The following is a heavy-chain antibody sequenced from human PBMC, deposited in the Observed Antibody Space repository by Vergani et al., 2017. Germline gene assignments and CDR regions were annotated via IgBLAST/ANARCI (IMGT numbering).Heavy chain of an antibody. CDR3: GGGSDNYN. V-gene: IGHV3-23*01. CDR2: FKNTGDST. J-gene: IGHJ4*02. CDR1: GFTFSSHA. Sequence: EVQLLQSEGAVVQPGGSLRLSCVASGFTFSSHAMSWVRQGHGQGLEWVSSFKNTGDSTHYADSVKGRFTISRDNSKNTLYLQMNSLGVEDTAVYYCGGGSDNYNWGQGTLVTVSS. D-gene: IGHD5-24*01.